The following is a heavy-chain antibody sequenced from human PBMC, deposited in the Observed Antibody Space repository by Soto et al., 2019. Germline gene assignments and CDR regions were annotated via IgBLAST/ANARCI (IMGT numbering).Heavy chain of an antibody. D-gene: IGHD3-10*01. CDR1: GYSFTTYG. CDR2: ISGYGGIT. J-gene: IGHJ4*02. V-gene: IGHV1-18*01. CDR3: ATYYTGSGSYYRFDS. Sequence: VQLVQSGAEVKSPGASVKVSCRSSGYSFTTYGFSWVRQAPGRGLEWMGYISGYGGITHYAEKFRGRVIMTTDTHTATAYLDLRSLRSDDTAVYYCATYYTGSGSYYRFDSWGQGTLVTVSS.